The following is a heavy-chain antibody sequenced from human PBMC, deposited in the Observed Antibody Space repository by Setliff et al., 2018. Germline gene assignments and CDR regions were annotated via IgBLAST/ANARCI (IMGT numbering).Heavy chain of an antibody. CDR3: ATSVSWIQLVLYPQGHPEPFDY. J-gene: IGHJ4*02. D-gene: IGHD5-18*01. V-gene: IGHV1-24*01. CDR2: FDPEDGET. CDR1: GYTLTELS. Sequence: ASVKVSCKVSGYTLTELSRHWVRQAPGKGLEWMGGFDPEDGETIYAQKFQGRVTMTEDTSTDTAYMELSSLRSEDTAVYYCATSVSWIQLVLYPQGHPEPFDYWGQGTLVTSPQ.